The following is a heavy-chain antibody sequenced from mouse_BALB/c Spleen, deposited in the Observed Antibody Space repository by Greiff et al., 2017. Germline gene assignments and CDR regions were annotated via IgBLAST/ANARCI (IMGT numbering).Heavy chain of an antibody. CDR3: ARELGRYGYFDV. J-gene: IGHJ1*01. CDR1: GFSLTSYG. CDR2: IWAGGST. V-gene: IGHV2-9*02. Sequence: VHLVESGPGLVAPSQSLSITCTVSGFSLTSYGVHWVRQPPGKGLEWLGVIWAGGSTNYNSALMSRLSISKDNSKSQVILKMNSLQTDDTAMYYCARELGRYGYFDVGGAGTTVTVSS. D-gene: IGHD4-1*01.